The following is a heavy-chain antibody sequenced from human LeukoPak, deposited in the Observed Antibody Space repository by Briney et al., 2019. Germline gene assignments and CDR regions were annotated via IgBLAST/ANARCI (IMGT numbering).Heavy chain of an antibody. Sequence: GGSLRLSCAASGFTFSSYGMSWVRQAPGKGLEWVSAISGSGGSTYYADSVKGRFTISRDNSKNTLYLQMNSLRAEDTAVYYCAKGYSSSWYVWWGKGTTVTISS. D-gene: IGHD6-13*01. J-gene: IGHJ6*04. V-gene: IGHV3-23*01. CDR2: ISGSGGST. CDR3: AKGYSSSWYVW. CDR1: GFTFSSYG.